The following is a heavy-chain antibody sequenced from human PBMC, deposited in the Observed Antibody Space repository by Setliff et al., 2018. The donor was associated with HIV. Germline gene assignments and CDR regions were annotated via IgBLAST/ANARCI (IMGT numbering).Heavy chain of an antibody. J-gene: IGHJ4*02. Sequence: GSLRLSCVASGFTFRSHAMHWVRQAPGMGLEWVAVISYEGNSKFYADSVKGRFTISRDNSKNTLYLQMNSLRAEDTAMYYCARVVVVLNYFDYWGQGTLVTVSS. CDR1: GFTFRSHA. D-gene: IGHD2-15*01. CDR2: ISYEGNSK. V-gene: IGHV3-30-3*01. CDR3: ARVVVVLNYFDY.